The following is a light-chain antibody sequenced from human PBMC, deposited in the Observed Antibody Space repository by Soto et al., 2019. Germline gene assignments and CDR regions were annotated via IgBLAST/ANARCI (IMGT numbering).Light chain of an antibody. V-gene: IGKV3-11*01. Sequence: EIVLTQSPATLSLSPGERATLSCRASQSVNSYLAWYQQKPGQAPRLLIYDASNRATGIPARFSGSGSGTDCTLTISSLEPEDFAIYYCQQRRKWPLTFGGGTKVEIK. CDR2: DAS. J-gene: IGKJ4*01. CDR1: QSVNSY. CDR3: QQRRKWPLT.